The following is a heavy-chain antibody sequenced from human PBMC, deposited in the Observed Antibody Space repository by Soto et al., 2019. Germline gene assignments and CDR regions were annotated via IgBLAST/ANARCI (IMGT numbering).Heavy chain of an antibody. J-gene: IGHJ5*02. V-gene: IGHV3-30*18. Sequence: GGSLRLSCAASGFTFSSYGMHWVRQAPGKGLEWVAVISYDGSNKYYAESVKGRFTISRDNSKNTLYLQMNSLRAEDTAVYYCAKEAPLYSSGWFFNWFDPWGQGTLVTVSS. CDR2: ISYDGSNK. D-gene: IGHD6-19*01. CDR3: AKEAPLYSSGWFFNWFDP. CDR1: GFTFSSYG.